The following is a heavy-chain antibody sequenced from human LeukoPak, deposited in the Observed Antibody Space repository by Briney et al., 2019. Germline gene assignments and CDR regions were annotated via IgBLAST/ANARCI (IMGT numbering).Heavy chain of an antibody. J-gene: IGHJ4*02. D-gene: IGHD3-10*01. V-gene: IGHV3-66*04. Sequence: PGGSLRLSCAASGFTVSSNPMSWVRQAPGKGLECVSLIWSSGSTKYPDSVRGRFTIFRDNSKNPLNLQMNSLRAEDTAVYYCARHLRYGSGGYFDYWGQGTLVTVSS. CDR1: GFTVSSNP. CDR3: ARHLRYGSGGYFDY. CDR2: IWSSGST.